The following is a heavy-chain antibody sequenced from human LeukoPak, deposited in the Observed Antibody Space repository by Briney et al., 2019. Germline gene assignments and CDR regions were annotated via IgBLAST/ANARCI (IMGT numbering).Heavy chain of an antibody. D-gene: IGHD3-22*01. CDR2: FIPIFGTA. J-gene: IGHJ4*02. CDR3: ARVEGYDSSGYYYGY. CDR1: GGTFSSYA. V-gene: IGHV1-69*05. Sequence: SVKVSCKASGGTFSSYAISWVRQAPGQGLEWMGGFIPIFGTANYAQKFHGRVTITTDESTSTAYMELSSLRSEDTAVYYCARVEGYDSSGYYYGYWGQGTLVTVSS.